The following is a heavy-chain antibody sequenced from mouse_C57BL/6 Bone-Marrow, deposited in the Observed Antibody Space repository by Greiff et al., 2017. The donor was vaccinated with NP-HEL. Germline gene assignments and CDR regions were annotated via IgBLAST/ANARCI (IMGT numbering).Heavy chain of an antibody. Sequence: VKLVESGAELVRPGTSVKMSCKASGYTFTNYWIGWAKQRPGHGLEWIGDIYPGGGYTNYNEKFKGKATLTADKSSSTAYMQFSSLTSEDSAIYYWARYYYGSSPYFDYWGQGTTLTVTS. CDR3: ARYYYGSSPYFDY. CDR2: IYPGGGYT. CDR1: GYTFTNYW. D-gene: IGHD1-1*01. J-gene: IGHJ2*01. V-gene: IGHV1-63*01.